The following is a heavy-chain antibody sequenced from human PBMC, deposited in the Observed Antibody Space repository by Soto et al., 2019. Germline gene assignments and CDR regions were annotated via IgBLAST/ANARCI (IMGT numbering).Heavy chain of an antibody. CDR1: GGSISSGDYY. Sequence: QVQLQESGPGLVKPSQTLSLTCTVSGGSISSGDYYWSWIRQPPGKGLEWIGYIYYSGSTYYNPSLRIRVTISVDPSRNQSSLKLSSVTAADTAVYYCARVGGFGATTIDYWGQGTLVTVSS. CDR2: IYYSGST. D-gene: IGHD3-10*01. J-gene: IGHJ4*02. CDR3: ARVGGFGATTIDY. V-gene: IGHV4-30-4*01.